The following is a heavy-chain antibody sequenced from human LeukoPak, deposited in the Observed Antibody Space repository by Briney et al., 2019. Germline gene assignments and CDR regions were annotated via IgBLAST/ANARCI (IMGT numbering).Heavy chain of an antibody. CDR2: IRYDGSNK. V-gene: IGHV3-30*02. CDR3: AKDPTNAMIVVVTNFDTDY. Sequence: PGGSLRLSCAASGFTFSSYGMHWVRQAPGKGLEWVAFIRYDGSNKYYADSVKGRFTISRDNSKNTLYLQMNSLRAEDTAVYYCAKDPTNAMIVVVTNFDTDYWGQGTLVTVSS. CDR1: GFTFSSYG. D-gene: IGHD3-22*01. J-gene: IGHJ4*02.